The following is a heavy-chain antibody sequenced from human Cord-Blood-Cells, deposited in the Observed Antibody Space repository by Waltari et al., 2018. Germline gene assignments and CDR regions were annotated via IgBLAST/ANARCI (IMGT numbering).Heavy chain of an antibody. CDR1: GYTFTGYS. D-gene: IGHD5-18*01. V-gene: IGHV1-2*02. Sequence: HVQLVQSGAAVKKPGASVTVSCKASGYTFTGYSIQWVRPAPGQGLEWMGWINPNSGGTNYAQKLQGRGTMTRDTSISTAYMELSRLRADDTAVYYCASMTYVDTAMVDYWGQGTLVTVSS. CDR3: ASMTYVDTAMVDY. J-gene: IGHJ4*02. CDR2: INPNSGGT.